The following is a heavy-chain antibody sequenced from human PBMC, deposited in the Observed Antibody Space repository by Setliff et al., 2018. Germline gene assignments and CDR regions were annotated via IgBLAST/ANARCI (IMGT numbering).Heavy chain of an antibody. CDR2: IIPILGIA. Sequence: GASVKVSCKASGGTFSSYAISWVRQAPGQGLEWMGGIIPILGIANYAQKFQGRVTITADKSTSTAYMELSSLRSEDTAVYYCASNYDVHLYNWFDPWGQGTLVTVSS. CDR3: ASNYDVHLYNWFDP. J-gene: IGHJ5*02. D-gene: IGHD3-3*01. V-gene: IGHV1-69*10. CDR1: GGTFSSYA.